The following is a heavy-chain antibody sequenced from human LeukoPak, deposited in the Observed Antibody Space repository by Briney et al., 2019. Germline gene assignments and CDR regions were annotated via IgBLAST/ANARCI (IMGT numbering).Heavy chain of an antibody. CDR1: GFTFSSYW. Sequence: GGSLRLSCAASGFTFSSYWMSWVRQAPGKGLEWVANIKQDGSEKYYVDSVKGRFTISRDNAKNSLYLQMNSLRAEDTAVYYCARGNLRYFDWLLFTGLDYWGQGTLVTVSS. D-gene: IGHD3-9*01. V-gene: IGHV3-7*04. CDR3: ARGNLRYFDWLLFTGLDY. CDR2: IKQDGSEK. J-gene: IGHJ4*02.